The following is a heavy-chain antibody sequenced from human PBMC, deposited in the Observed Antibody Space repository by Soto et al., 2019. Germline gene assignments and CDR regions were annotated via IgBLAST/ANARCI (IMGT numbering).Heavy chain of an antibody. CDR3: ARAVVVTAAIPGGNWFDP. CDR2: IYYSGST. J-gene: IGHJ5*02. D-gene: IGHD2-2*01. V-gene: IGHV4-59*01. CDR1: GGAISSYY. Sequence: SETLSLTCTVSGGAISSYYWSWIRQPPGKGLEWIGYIYYSGSTNYNPSLKSRVTISVDTSKNQFSLKLSSVTAADTAVYYCARAVVVTAAIPGGNWFDPWVQGTLVTVSS.